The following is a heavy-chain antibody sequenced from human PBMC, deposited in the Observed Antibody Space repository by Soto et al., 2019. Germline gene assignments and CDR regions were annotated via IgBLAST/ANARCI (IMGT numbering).Heavy chain of an antibody. J-gene: IGHJ4*02. D-gene: IGHD3-22*01. Sequence: PSETLSLTCSVSGYSINRGYYWGWIRQAPGKGLEWIGSIYHRGATYYAPSLKARAAISLDTSNNHFTLRLTSVTVADTDIYYCARYQYDSSGHEDEHWGQGALVTVSS. CDR3: ARYQYDSSGHEDEH. CDR1: GYSINRGYY. CDR2: IYHRGAT. V-gene: IGHV4-38-2*01.